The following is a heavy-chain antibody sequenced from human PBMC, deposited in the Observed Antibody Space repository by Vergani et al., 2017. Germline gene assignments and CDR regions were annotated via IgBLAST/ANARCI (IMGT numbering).Heavy chain of an antibody. J-gene: IGHJ3*02. D-gene: IGHD3-3*01. V-gene: IGHV4-31*03. CDR1: GGSISSGGYY. CDR2: IYYSGST. Sequence: QVQLQESGPGLVKPSQTLSLTCTVSGGSISSGGYYWSWLRQHPGKGLEWIGYIYYSGSTYYNPSLKSRVTISVDTSKNQFSLKLSSVTAADTAVYYCATSTIFGVVIAAFDIWGQGTMVTVSS. CDR3: ATSTIFGVVIAAFDI.